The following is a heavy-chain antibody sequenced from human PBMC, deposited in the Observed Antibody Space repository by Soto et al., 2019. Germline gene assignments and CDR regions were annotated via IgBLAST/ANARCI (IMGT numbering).Heavy chain of an antibody. J-gene: IGHJ6*03. CDR3: ARVAYCGGDCYSVPPGPGYYYYYMDV. D-gene: IGHD2-21*01. V-gene: IGHV3-11*01. CDR1: GFTVSSDY. Sequence: PGGSLRLSCAVSGFTVSSDYMSWVRQTPAKGLEWVSYISSSGSTIYYADSVKGRFTISRDNAKNSLYLQMNSLRAEDTAVYYCARVAYCGGDCYSVPPGPGYYYYYMDVWGKGTTVTVSS. CDR2: ISSSGSTI.